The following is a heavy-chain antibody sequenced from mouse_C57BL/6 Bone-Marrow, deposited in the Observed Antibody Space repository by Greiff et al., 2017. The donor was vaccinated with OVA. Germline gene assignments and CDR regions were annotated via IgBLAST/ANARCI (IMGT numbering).Heavy chain of an antibody. CDR1: GYTFTSYW. V-gene: IGHV1-55*01. J-gene: IGHJ4*01. Sequence: QVQLQQPGAELVKPGASVKMSCKASGYTFTSYWITWVKQRPGQGLEWIGDIYPGSGSTNYNEKFKSKATLTVDTSSSTAYMQLSSLTSEDSAVYYCARTTMITTRRVRYAMDYWGQGTSVTVSS. CDR3: ARTTMITTRRVRYAMDY. CDR2: IYPGSGST. D-gene: IGHD2-4*01.